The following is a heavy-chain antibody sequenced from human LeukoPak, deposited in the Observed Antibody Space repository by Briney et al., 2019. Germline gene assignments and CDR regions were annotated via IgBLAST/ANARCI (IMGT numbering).Heavy chain of an antibody. CDR3: ARGPPRYDSSAHYYYYGMDV. J-gene: IGHJ6*02. D-gene: IGHD3-3*01. CDR2: INHSGST. CDR1: GGSFSGYY. V-gene: IGHV4-34*01. Sequence: SETLSLTCAVYGGSFSGYYWSWIRQPPGKGLEWIGEINHSGSTNYNPSLKSRVTISVDTSKNQFSLKLSSVTAADTAVYYCARGPPRYDSSAHYYYYGMDVWGQGTTVTVSS.